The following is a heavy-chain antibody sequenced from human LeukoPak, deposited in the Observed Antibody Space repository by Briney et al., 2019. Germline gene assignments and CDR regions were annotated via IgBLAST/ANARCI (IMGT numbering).Heavy chain of an antibody. CDR2: IYSGGST. CDR1: GFTVSTNY. V-gene: IGHV3-53*01. Sequence: GGSLRLSCAASGFTVSTNYMTWVRQAPGKGLEWVSVIYSGGSTYYADSVKGRFTISRDNSKNTLYLQMNSLRAEDTAVYYCARGWGPFTFEIWGQGTMVTVSS. D-gene: IGHD3-16*01. J-gene: IGHJ3*02. CDR3: ARGWGPFTFEI.